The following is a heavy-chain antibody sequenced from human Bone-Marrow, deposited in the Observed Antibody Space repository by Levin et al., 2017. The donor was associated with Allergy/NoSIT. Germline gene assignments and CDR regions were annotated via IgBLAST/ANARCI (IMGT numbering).Heavy chain of an antibody. V-gene: IGHV4-30-4*01. CDR3: VRDYDYCYNRRCRRTFDL. Sequence: LRLSCTVSGGSISTVDYFWSWIRLTPGKGLEWIGYIFYSGSTYYNPSLKSRVAISVDTSNNQFFLKLNSVTAADTGLYFCVRDYDYCYNRRCRRTFDLWGQGTLVTVSS. CDR1: GGSISTVDYF. J-gene: IGHJ4*02. D-gene: IGHD2-2*02. CDR2: IFYSGST.